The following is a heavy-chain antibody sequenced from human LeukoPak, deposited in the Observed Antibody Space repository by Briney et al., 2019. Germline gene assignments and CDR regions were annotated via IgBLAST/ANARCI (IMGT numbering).Heavy chain of an antibody. CDR1: GLTFSIYG. CDR2: ISGSGGST. V-gene: IGHV3-23*01. CDR3: AKVTAKNMVRGVGGFDY. J-gene: IGHJ4*02. Sequence: GGSLRLSCATSGLTFSIYGMTWVRQAPGKGLEWVSSISGSGGSTYYADSVKGRLTISRDNSKNTVYLQMSSLRAEDTAVYYCAKVTAKNMVRGVGGFDYWGQGTLVTVSS. D-gene: IGHD3-10*01.